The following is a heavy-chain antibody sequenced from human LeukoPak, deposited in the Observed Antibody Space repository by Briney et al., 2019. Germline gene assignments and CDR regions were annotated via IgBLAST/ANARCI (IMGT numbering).Heavy chain of an antibody. CDR2: ISSPGSTT. V-gene: IGHV3-11*01. CDR3: ASRVQPRLSWFFDL. CDR1: GFSFSDCY. Sequence: PGGSLRLSCAASGFSFSDCYMSWIRQAPGKGLEWFSYISSPGSTTYYADSVKGRFTISRDNAKNSLSLQMNSLRADDTAVYYCASRVQPRLSWFFDLWGRGTLVTVSS. J-gene: IGHJ2*01. D-gene: IGHD5-18*01.